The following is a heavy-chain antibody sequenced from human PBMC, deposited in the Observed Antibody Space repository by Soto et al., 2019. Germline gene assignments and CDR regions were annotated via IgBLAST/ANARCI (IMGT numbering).Heavy chain of an antibody. CDR3: AREMAQLERLSWFDP. D-gene: IGHD1-1*01. Sequence: SGPTLVNPTQTLTLTCTFSGFSLSTSGMCVSWIRQPPGKALEWLARIDWDDDKYYSTSLKTRLTISKDTSKNQVVLTMTNMDPVDTATYYCAREMAQLERLSWFDPWGQGTLVTVSS. J-gene: IGHJ5*02. CDR2: IDWDDDK. CDR1: GFSLSTSGMC. V-gene: IGHV2-70*11.